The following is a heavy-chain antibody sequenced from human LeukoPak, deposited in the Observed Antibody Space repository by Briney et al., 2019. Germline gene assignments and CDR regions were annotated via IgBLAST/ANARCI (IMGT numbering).Heavy chain of an antibody. V-gene: IGHV6-1*01. CDR2: TYHRTKWYD. CDR1: GGSVSSTSAS. CDR3: AKGGSGMTVSLFAY. J-gene: IGHJ4*02. D-gene: IGHD5/OR15-5a*01. Sequence: PSQTLSLTCAISGGSVSSTSASWNWIRQSPSRGLEWLGRTYHRTKWYDDYAISVKSRMTINADTSKNQFSLQLNSVTPEDTAVYYCAKGGSGMTVSLFAYWGQGILVTVSS.